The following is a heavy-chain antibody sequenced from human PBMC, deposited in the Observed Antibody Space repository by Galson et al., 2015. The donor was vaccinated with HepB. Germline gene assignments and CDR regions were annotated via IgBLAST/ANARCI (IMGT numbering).Heavy chain of an antibody. V-gene: IGHV3-15*01. CDR1: GFTFSNAW. J-gene: IGHJ3*02. CDR3: TTEGPIVVVPAASVPFDI. CDR2: IKSKTDGGTT. Sequence: SLRLSCAASGFTFSNAWMSWVRQAPGKGLEWVGRIKSKTDGGTTDYAAPVKGRFTISRDDSKNTLYLQMNSLKTEDTAVYYCTTEGPIVVVPAASVPFDIWGQGTMVTVSS. D-gene: IGHD2-2*01.